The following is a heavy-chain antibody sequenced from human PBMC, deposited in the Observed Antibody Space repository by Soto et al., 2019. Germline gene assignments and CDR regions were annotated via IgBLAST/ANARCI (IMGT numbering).Heavy chain of an antibody. CDR1: GFTFSSYA. D-gene: IGHD3-10*01. CDR2: ISYDGSNK. J-gene: IGHJ6*02. CDR3: ARDRGRLYGMDV. Sequence: LRLSCAASGFTFSSYAMHWVRQAPGKGLEWVAVISYDGSNKYYADSVKGRFTISRDNSKNTLYLQMNSLRAEDTAVYYCARDRGRLYGMDVWGQGTTVTVSS. V-gene: IGHV3-30-3*01.